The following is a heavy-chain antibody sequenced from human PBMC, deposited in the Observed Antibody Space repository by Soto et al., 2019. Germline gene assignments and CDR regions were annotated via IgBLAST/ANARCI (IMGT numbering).Heavy chain of an antibody. CDR3: AKVGWI. V-gene: IGHV3-23*01. D-gene: IGHD5-12*01. Sequence: EVQLLESGGGLLQPGGSLRLSCAASGLTFSSHAMTWVRQAPGKGLQWVSTISDSGDNTYYADSVKGRFTISRDNSKTTLYLQMNSLRAEDTAVYYCAKVGWIGGQGTLVTVSS. CDR1: GLTFSSHA. CDR2: ISDSGDNT. J-gene: IGHJ4*02.